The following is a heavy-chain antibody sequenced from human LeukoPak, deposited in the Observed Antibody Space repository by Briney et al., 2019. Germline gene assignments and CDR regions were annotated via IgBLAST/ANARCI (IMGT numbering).Heavy chain of an antibody. Sequence: SETLSLTCTVSGGSISSGSYYWSWIRQPAGKGLEWIGRIYTSGSTNYNPSLKSRVTISVDTSKNQFSPKLSSVTAADTAVYYCARGGIAVAGYYYFYYMDVWGKGTTVTVSS. CDR1: GGSISSGSYY. CDR2: IYTSGST. D-gene: IGHD6-19*01. CDR3: ARGGIAVAGYYYFYYMDV. V-gene: IGHV4-61*02. J-gene: IGHJ6*03.